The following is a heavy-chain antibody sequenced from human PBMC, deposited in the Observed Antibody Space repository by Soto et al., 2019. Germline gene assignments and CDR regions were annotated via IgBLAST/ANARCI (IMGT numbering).Heavy chain of an antibody. CDR3: AHSWYYGSGSIWNYYYGMDV. V-gene: IGHV2-5*02. J-gene: IGHJ6*02. CDR1: GFSLSTSGVG. Sequence: SGPTLVNPTQTLTLTCTFSGFSLSTSGVGVGWIRQPPGKALEWLALIYWDDDKRYSPSLKSRLTITKDTSKNQVVLTMTNMDPVDTATYYCAHSWYYGSGSIWNYYYGMDVWGQGTTVTVSS. CDR2: IYWDDDK. D-gene: IGHD3-10*01.